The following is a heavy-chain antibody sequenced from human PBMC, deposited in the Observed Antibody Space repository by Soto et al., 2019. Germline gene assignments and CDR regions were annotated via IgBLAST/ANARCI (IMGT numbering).Heavy chain of an antibody. CDR2: IIPIFGTA. Sequence: SVKVSCKASGGTFSSYAISWVRQAPGQGLEWMGGIIPIFGTANYAQKFQGRVTITADKSTSTAYMELSSLRSEDTAVYYCASGTYDILTGYYSGPFWFDPWGQGTLVTSPQ. V-gene: IGHV1-69*06. D-gene: IGHD3-9*01. CDR1: GGTFSSYA. J-gene: IGHJ5*02. CDR3: ASGTYDILTGYYSGPFWFDP.